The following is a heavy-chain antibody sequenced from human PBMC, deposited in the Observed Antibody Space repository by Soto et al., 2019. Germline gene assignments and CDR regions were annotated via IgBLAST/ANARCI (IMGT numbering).Heavy chain of an antibody. Sequence: EVHLVESGGGLVQPGGSLRLSCAASGFTFSSYWIHWVRQVTGKGLVWVSRINNDRSHTSYADSVKGRFTTCRDKARNAIYLEMNSMRYEATAFYYCARDDHCIDTSCYGNCFDSRGRSTLVTVTS. CDR3: ARDDHCIDTSCYGNCFDS. CDR2: INNDRSHT. D-gene: IGHD2-2*01. CDR1: GFTFSSYW. J-gene: IGHJ5*01. V-gene: IGHV3-74*01.